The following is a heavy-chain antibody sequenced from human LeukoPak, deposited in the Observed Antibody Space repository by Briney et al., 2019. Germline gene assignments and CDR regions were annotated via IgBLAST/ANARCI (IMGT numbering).Heavy chain of an antibody. V-gene: IGHV5-51*01. D-gene: IGHD6-13*01. CDR2: IYPGDSDT. CDR3: ARHGTIAAAQNAFDI. Sequence: GESLKISCKGSGYSFTSYWIGWVRQMPGKGLEWMGIIYPGDSDTRYSPSFQGQVTISADKSISTAYLQWSSLKASDTAMYYCARHGTIAAAQNAFDIWGQGTMVTVSS. CDR1: GYSFTSYW. J-gene: IGHJ3*02.